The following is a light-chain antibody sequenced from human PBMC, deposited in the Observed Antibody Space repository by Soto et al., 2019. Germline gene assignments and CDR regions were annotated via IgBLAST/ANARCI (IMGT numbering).Light chain of an antibody. Sequence: QSVLTQPPSASGTPGQRVTISCSGSSSNIGSNTVNWYQQLPGTAPKVLIYSNNQRPSGVPDRFSGSTSGTSASLVIRGLQSEDEADYYCAAWDDILNGYVFGGGTKLTVL. CDR2: SNN. V-gene: IGLV1-44*01. CDR3: AAWDDILNGYV. J-gene: IGLJ1*01. CDR1: SSNIGSNT.